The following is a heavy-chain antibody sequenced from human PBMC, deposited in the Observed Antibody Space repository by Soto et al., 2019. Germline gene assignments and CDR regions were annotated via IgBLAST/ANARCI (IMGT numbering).Heavy chain of an antibody. CDR1: GFTFSSYD. Sequence: GGSLRLSCAASGFTFSSYDMHWVRQATGKGLEWVSAIGTAGDTYYPGSVKGRFTISRESAKNSLYLQMNSLRAGDTAVYYCARGEAAGSFHGQPHYYYGMDVWGQGTTVTVSS. D-gene: IGHD6-13*01. CDR3: ARGEAAGSFHGQPHYYYGMDV. V-gene: IGHV3-13*01. CDR2: IGTAGDT. J-gene: IGHJ6*02.